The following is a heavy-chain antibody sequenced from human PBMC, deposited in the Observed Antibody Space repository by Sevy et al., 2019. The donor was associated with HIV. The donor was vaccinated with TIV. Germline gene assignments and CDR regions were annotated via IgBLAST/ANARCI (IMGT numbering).Heavy chain of an antibody. D-gene: IGHD3-10*01. J-gene: IGHJ3*02. CDR2: IWYGGNT. Sequence: SETLSLTCTVSGDSVSGSYYWGWIRQSPGKGLEWIGSIWYGGNTYYNPSLNSRVSISIHTSKKQFSLRLSSVTAADTAVYYCARTPMVRGIISIFDIWGQGTKVTVSS. CDR3: ARTPMVRGIISIFDI. CDR1: GDSVSGSYY. V-gene: IGHV4-38-2*02.